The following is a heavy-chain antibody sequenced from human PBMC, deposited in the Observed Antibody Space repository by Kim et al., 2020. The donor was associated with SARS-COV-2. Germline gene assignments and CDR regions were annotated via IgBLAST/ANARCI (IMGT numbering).Heavy chain of an antibody. D-gene: IGHD3-22*01. CDR3: ARDWAYDSSGYYQYDY. V-gene: IGHV1-18*04. CDR1: GYTFTSYG. Sequence: ASVKVSCKASGYTFTSYGISWVRQAPGQGLEWMGWISAYNGNTNYAQKLQGRVTMTTDTSTSTAYMELRSLRSDDTAVYYCARDWAYDSSGYYQYDYWGQGTLVTVSS. CDR2: ISAYNGNT. J-gene: IGHJ4*02.